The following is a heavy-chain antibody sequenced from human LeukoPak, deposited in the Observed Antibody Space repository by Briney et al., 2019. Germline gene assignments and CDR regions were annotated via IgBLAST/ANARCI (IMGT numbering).Heavy chain of an antibody. D-gene: IGHD3-9*01. CDR3: ARAGQLRYFDQIMDV. CDR2: IYYSGST. J-gene: IGHJ6*03. V-gene: IGHV4-59*01. Sequence: PSETLSLTCTVSGGSISSYYWSWIRQPPGKGLEWIGYIYYSGSTNYNPSLKSRVTISVDTSKNQFSLKLSSVTAADTAVYYCARAGQLRYFDQIMDVWGKGTTVTVSS. CDR1: GGSISSYY.